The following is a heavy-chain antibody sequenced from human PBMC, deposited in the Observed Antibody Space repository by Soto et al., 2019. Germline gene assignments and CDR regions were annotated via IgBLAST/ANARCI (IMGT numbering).Heavy chain of an antibody. CDR2: IIPILGIA. CDR1: GGTFSSYT. D-gene: IGHD5-12*01. J-gene: IGHJ4*02. Sequence: QVQLVQSGAEVKKPGSSVKVSCKASGGTFSSYTISWVRQAPGQGLEWMGRIIPILGIANYAQKFQGRVTITADKSTITAYMELSSLRSEDTAVYYCARLGRDGYNFDYWGQGTLVTVSS. V-gene: IGHV1-69*02. CDR3: ARLGRDGYNFDY.